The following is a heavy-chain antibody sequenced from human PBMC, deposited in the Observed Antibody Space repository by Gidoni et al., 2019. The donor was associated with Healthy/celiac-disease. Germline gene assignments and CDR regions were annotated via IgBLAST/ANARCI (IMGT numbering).Heavy chain of an antibody. J-gene: IGHJ4*02. V-gene: IGHV3-23*01. CDR1: GFTFSSYA. D-gene: IGHD1-26*01. Sequence: EVQLLESGGGLVHPGGSLRLSCAASGFTFSSYAMSWVRQVPGKGLEWVPGISGSGGSTYYADSVKGRFTISRDNSKNTLYLQMNSLRAEDTAVYYCAKDTSGSYSNFDYWGQGTLVTVSS. CDR3: AKDTSGSYSNFDY. CDR2: ISGSGGST.